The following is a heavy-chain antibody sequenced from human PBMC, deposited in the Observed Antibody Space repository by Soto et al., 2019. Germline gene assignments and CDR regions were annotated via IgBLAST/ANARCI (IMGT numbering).Heavy chain of an antibody. J-gene: IGHJ4*02. CDR3: AKGSCGGDCYTFDY. CDR1: GFTFSSYG. CDR2: ISYDGSNK. V-gene: IGHV3-30*18. D-gene: IGHD2-21*02. Sequence: LRLSCAASGFTFSSYGMHWVRQAPGKGLEWVAVISYDGSNKYYADSVKGRFTISRDNSKNTLYLQMNSLRAEDTAVYYCAKGSCGGDCYTFDYWGQGTLVTVSS.